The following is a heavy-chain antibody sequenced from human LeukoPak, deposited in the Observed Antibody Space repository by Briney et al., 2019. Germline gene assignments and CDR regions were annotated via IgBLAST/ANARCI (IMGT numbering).Heavy chain of an antibody. J-gene: IGHJ4*02. CDR1: RFTFRSYE. CDR3: AKDGGTYDILTGGLDY. D-gene: IGHD3-9*01. CDR2: ISSSGSTI. Sequence: GGSLRLSCAASRFTFRSYEMNWVPQAPGKGLEWVSYISSSGSTIYYADSVKGRFTISRDNSKNTLYLQMNSLRAEDTAVYYCAKDGGTYDILTGGLDYWGQGTLVTVSS. V-gene: IGHV3-48*03.